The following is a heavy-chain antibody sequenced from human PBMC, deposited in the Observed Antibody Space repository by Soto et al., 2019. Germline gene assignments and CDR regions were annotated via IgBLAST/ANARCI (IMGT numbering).Heavy chain of an antibody. V-gene: IGHV4-59*08. CDR1: GCSISNYY. CDR3: ARKLYDILTGYPRPFDS. D-gene: IGHD3-9*01. CDR2: IYYSGST. Sequence: PSETLSLXCIVSGCSISNYYWSWIRQPPGKGLEWIGYIYYSGSTNYNPSLTSRVTISVDTSKNQFSLKLSSVTAADTAVYYCARKLYDILTGYPRPFDSWGQGTLVTVSS. J-gene: IGHJ4*02.